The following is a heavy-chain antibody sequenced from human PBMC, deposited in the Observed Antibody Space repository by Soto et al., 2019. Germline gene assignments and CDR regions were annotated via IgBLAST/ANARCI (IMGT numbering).Heavy chain of an antibody. CDR2: ISYDGSNK. D-gene: IGHD3-22*01. V-gene: IGHV3-30-3*01. Sequence: GGSLRLSCAASGFTFSSYAMHWVRQAPGKGLEWVAVISYDGSNKYYADSVKGRFTISRDNSKNTLYLQMNSLRAEDTAVYYCARDPREGYYYDIGGGYFQHWGQGTLVTVSS. CDR1: GFTFSSYA. J-gene: IGHJ1*01. CDR3: ARDPREGYYYDIGGGYFQH.